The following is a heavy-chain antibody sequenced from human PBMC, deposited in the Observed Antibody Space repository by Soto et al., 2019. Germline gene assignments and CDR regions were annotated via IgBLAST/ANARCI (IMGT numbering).Heavy chain of an antibody. CDR3: ARGIYSTSSFFDS. D-gene: IGHD6-6*01. J-gene: IGHJ4*02. Sequence: PSETLSLTCTVSGDSISTADYYWNWIRQRPGKGLEWIGYIYYSGNTYYIPSLKSRVTISVDTSKNQISLKLNSVTAADTAVYYCARGIYSTSSFFDSWGQGTLVTVSS. CDR2: IYYSGNT. V-gene: IGHV4-30-4*01. CDR1: GDSISTADYY.